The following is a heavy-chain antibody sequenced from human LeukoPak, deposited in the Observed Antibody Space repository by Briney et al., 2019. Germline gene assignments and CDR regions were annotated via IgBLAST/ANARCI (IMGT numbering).Heavy chain of an antibody. J-gene: IGHJ4*02. CDR1: GYSFTSYW. D-gene: IGHD4-17*01. Sequence: GGALKISRKGSGYSFTSYWIGWVRQMPGKGLEWMGIIYPGDSDNRYSPSFQDQVTISADKSISTAYLQWSGLKASDTAMYYCARPALEGDYGDLYYFDYWGQGTLVTVSS. CDR2: IYPGDSDN. CDR3: ARPALEGDYGDLYYFDY. V-gene: IGHV5-51*03.